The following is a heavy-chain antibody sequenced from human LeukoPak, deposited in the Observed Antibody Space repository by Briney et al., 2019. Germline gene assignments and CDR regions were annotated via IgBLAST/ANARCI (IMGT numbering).Heavy chain of an antibody. V-gene: IGHV1-46*01. CDR2: INPSGGRT. Sequence: ASVKVSCKASGYTFTRYYMHWVRQAPGQGLEWMGIINPSGGRTSYSQKFQARVTMTRDTPTSTVYMELSSLRSEDTAVYYCARPAFNEISYYYYGMDVWGQGTTVTVSS. CDR1: GYTFTRYY. CDR3: ARPAFNEISYYYYGMDV. D-gene: IGHD3-3*02. J-gene: IGHJ6*02.